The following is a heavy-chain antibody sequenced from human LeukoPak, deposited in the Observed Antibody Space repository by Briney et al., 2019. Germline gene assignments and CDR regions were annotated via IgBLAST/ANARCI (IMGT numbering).Heavy chain of an antibody. CDR3: ARDSQTWLQLTRSAHDY. D-gene: IGHD5-24*01. Sequence: ASVKVSFKASGYTFTGYYMHWVRQAPGQGLEWMGWINPNSGGTNYAQKFQGRVTMTRDTSISTAYMELSRLRSDDTAVYYCARDSQTWLQLTRSAHDYWGQGTLVTVSS. J-gene: IGHJ4*02. V-gene: IGHV1-2*02. CDR1: GYTFTGYY. CDR2: INPNSGGT.